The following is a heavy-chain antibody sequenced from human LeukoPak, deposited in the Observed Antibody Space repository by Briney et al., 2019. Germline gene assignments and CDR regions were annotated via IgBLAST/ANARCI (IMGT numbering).Heavy chain of an antibody. J-gene: IGHJ4*02. CDR2: INPNSGGT. Sequence: ASVKVSCRASGYTFTGYYMHWVRQAPGQGLEWMGWINPNSGGTKYAQKFQGRVTMTRDTSISTAYMELSRLRSDDTAVYYCARSDYDSSGYYYFDYWGQGTLVTVSS. CDR1: GYTFTGYY. D-gene: IGHD3-22*01. CDR3: ARSDYDSSGYYYFDY. V-gene: IGHV1-2*02.